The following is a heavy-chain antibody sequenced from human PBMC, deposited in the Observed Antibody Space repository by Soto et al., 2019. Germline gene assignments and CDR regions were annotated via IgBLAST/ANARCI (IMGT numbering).Heavy chain of an antibody. J-gene: IGHJ4*02. Sequence: PGGSLRLSCAASGFTFSSYGMHWVRQAPGKGLEWVAFISYDGRNKYYADSVKGRFTISRDNSDNTLYLQMNSLRPEDTAVYYCARDEGTGWYVGDYWGQGTLVTVSS. CDR1: GFTFSSYG. CDR3: ARDEGTGWYVGDY. CDR2: ISYDGRNK. D-gene: IGHD6-19*01. V-gene: IGHV3-30*03.